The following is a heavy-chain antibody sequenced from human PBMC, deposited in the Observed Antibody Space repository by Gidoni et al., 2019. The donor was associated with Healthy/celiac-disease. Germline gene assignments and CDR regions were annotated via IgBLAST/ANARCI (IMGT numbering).Heavy chain of an antibody. J-gene: IGHJ4*02. CDR3: AKDVRSHTLGYFDY. D-gene: IGHD7-27*01. CDR2: ISWNSGSI. V-gene: IGHV3-9*01. CDR1: GFTFDDYA. Sequence: EVQLVESGGGLVQPGRSLILSCAASGFTFDDYAMHWVRQAPGKGLEWVSGISWNSGSIGYADSVKGRFTISRDNAKNSLYLQMNSLRAEDTALYYCAKDVRSHTLGYFDYWGQGTLVTVSS.